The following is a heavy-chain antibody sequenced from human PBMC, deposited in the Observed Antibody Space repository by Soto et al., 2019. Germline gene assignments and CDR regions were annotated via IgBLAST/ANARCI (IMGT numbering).Heavy chain of an antibody. V-gene: IGHV4-61*08. CDR3: ARSRNYYYYGFDV. D-gene: IGHD3-10*01. CDR1: GGSVTSGDYF. CDR2: IDYSGST. J-gene: IGHJ6*02. Sequence: PSETLSLTCTVSGGSVTSGDYFWSCLRQSPGKRLEWIAYIDYSGSTNYNPSLNSRATTSVDTSKSQVSLTLTSMTAAEAALYYGARSRNYYYYGFDVWGQGTAVTVSS.